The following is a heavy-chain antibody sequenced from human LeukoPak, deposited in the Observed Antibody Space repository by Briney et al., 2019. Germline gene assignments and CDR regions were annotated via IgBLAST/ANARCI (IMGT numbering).Heavy chain of an antibody. CDR1: GFTFSSYA. CDR2: ISYDGSNK. D-gene: IGHD2-15*01. J-gene: IGHJ5*02. V-gene: IGHV3-30-3*01. CDR3: ARSYSVAVAAHNWFDP. Sequence: GGSLRLSCAASGFTFSSYAMHWVRQAPGKGLEWVAVISYDGSNKYYADSVKGRFTTSRDNSKNTLYLQMNSLRAEDTAVYYCARSYSVAVAAHNWFDPWGQGTLVTVSS.